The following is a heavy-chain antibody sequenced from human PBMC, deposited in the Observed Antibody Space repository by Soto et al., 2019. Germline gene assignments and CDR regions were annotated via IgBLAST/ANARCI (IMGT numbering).Heavy chain of an antibody. CDR2: IYYSGST. V-gene: IGHV4-30-4*01. CDR3: ARYGSGECNRGSCYSPFDY. Sequence: QVQLQESGPGLVKPSQTLSLTCTVSGRSISSVNYYWSWIRQPPGKGLEWIGYIYYSGSTYYNPSLRSRVTISVDTSKNQFSLKLRSVTAADTAVYYCARYGSGECNRGSCYSPFDYWGQGTLVTVSS. J-gene: IGHJ4*02. CDR1: GRSISSVNYY. D-gene: IGHD2-15*01.